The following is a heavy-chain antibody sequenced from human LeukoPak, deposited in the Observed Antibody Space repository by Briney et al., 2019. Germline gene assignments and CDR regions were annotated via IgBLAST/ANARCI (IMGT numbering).Heavy chain of an antibody. D-gene: IGHD3-16*01. J-gene: IGHJ1*01. CDR1: GFTFGSYW. CDR3: ARVAEYDYVWLH. Sequence: GGSLRLSCAASGFTFGSYWMSWVRQAPGKGLEWVANIKQDGSEKYYVDSVKGRFTISRDNAKNSLYLQMNSLGAEDTAVYYCARVAEYDYVWLHWGQGTLVTVSS. V-gene: IGHV3-7*01. CDR2: IKQDGSEK.